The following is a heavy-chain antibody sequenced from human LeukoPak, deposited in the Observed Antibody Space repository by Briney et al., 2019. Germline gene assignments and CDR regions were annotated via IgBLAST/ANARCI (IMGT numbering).Heavy chain of an antibody. CDR1: GFTFSSYA. Sequence: PGGSLRLSCAASGFTFSSYAMNWVRQAPGKGLGWVAGISSGDRTFHAESVKGRFTISRDKSKDTLYLQINSLRAEDTAVYYCAKDATASPYFHWFDNWGQGTQVIVSS. V-gene: IGHV3-23*01. D-gene: IGHD3-9*01. J-gene: IGHJ4*02. CDR3: AKDATASPYFHWFDN. CDR2: ISSGDRT.